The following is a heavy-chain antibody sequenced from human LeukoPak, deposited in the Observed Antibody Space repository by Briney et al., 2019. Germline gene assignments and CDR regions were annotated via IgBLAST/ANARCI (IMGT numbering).Heavy chain of an antibody. J-gene: IGHJ4*02. CDR1: GFTFSSYS. V-gene: IGHV3-21*01. CDR2: ISSSSSYI. Sequence: PGGSLRLSCAASGFTFSSYSMNWVRQAPGKGLEWVSSISSSSSYIYYADSVKGRFTISRDNAKNSLYLQINSLRAEDTAVYYCARDPKFGGGSTDYWGQGTLVTVSS. D-gene: IGHD3-16*01. CDR3: ARDPKFGGGSTDY.